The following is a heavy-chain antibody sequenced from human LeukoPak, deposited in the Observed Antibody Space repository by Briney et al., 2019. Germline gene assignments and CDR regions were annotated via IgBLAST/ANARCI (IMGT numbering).Heavy chain of an antibody. V-gene: IGHV3-30*02. CDR3: AKDGPQYCGSINCLGGD. CDR1: GFTFSSYG. CDR2: IWYDGSNK. J-gene: IGHJ4*02. Sequence: PGGSLRLSCAASGFTFSSYGMHWVRQAPGKGLEWVAFIWYDGSNKYFADSVKGRFTISRDNSKNTLYLEMNSLRAEDTAVYYCAKDGPQYCGSINCLGGDWGQGTLVTVSS. D-gene: IGHD2-2*01.